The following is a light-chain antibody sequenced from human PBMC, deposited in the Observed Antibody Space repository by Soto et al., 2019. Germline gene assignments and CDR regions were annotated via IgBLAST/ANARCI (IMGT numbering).Light chain of an antibody. Sequence: DIVMTQFPESLAVSLGERATIGCRSSQSLLYSSNNKNYLAWYQQKPGQPPKLLIYWASTRESGVPDRFSGSGSGTDFTLTISSLQAEDVAVYYCHQYYTTPWTFGQGTKVDI. CDR1: QSLLYSSNNKNY. J-gene: IGKJ1*01. V-gene: IGKV4-1*01. CDR3: HQYYTTPWT. CDR2: WAS.